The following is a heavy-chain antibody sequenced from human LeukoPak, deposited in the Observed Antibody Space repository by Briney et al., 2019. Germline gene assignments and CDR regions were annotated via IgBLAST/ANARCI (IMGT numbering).Heavy chain of an antibody. D-gene: IGHD4-17*01. CDR1: GFTFSTYS. Sequence: PGGSLRLSCAASGFTFSTYSMSWVRQAPGKGLEWVSSISSSSYIYYADSVKGRFTISRDNAKNSLYLQMNGLRAEDTAVYYCARSLTTVNRYYFYGMDVWGQGTTVTVSS. CDR3: ARSLTTVNRYYFYGMDV. CDR2: ISSSSYI. V-gene: IGHV3-21*01. J-gene: IGHJ6*02.